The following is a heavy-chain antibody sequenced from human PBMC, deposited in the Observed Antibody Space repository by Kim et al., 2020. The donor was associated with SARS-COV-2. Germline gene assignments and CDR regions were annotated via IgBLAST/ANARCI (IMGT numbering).Heavy chain of an antibody. CDR2: IYYSGST. Sequence: ETLSLTCTVSGGSISSYYWSWIRQPPGKGLEWIGYIYYSGSTNYNPSLKSRVTISVDTSKNQFSLKLSSVTAADTAVYYCARDGPPYCSSTSCYYYYYMDVWGKGTTVTVSS. CDR3: ARDGPPYCSSTSCYYYYYMDV. D-gene: IGHD2-2*01. CDR1: GGSISSYY. J-gene: IGHJ6*03. V-gene: IGHV4-59*01.